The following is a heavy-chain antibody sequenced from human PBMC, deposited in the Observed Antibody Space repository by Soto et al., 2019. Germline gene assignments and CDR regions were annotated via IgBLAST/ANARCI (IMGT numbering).Heavy chain of an antibody. CDR1: GGSISSGGYY. Sequence: SETLSLTCTVSGGSISSGGYYWSWIRQHPGKGLEWIGYIYYSGSTYYNPSLKSRVTISVDTSKNQFSLKLSSVTAADTAVYYCARRAAADLIFAFDIWGQGTMVTVSS. V-gene: IGHV4-31*03. CDR3: ARRAAADLIFAFDI. CDR2: IYYSGST. J-gene: IGHJ3*02. D-gene: IGHD6-13*01.